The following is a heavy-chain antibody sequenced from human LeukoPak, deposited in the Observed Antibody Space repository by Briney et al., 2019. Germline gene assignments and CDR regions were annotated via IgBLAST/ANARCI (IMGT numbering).Heavy chain of an antibody. Sequence: SETLSLTCTVSGGSISSYYWSWIRQPPGKGLEWIGYIYYSGSTNYNPSLKSRVTISVDTSKNQFSLKLSSVTAADTAVYYCARIKTSITTVRGARLQGVARFAFDIWGQGTMVTVSS. V-gene: IGHV4-59*08. CDR2: IYYSGST. CDR1: GGSISSYY. J-gene: IGHJ3*02. D-gene: IGHD3-10*01. CDR3: ARIKTSITTVRGARLQGVARFAFDI.